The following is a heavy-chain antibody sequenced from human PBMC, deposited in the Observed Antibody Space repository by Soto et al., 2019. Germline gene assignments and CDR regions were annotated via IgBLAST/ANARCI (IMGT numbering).Heavy chain of an antibody. D-gene: IGHD3-16*01. CDR3: ARHLGGNHYYYGMDV. CDR1: GGTFSSYA. Sequence: QVQLVQSGAEVKKPGSSVKVSCKASGGTFSSYAISWVRQAPGQGLEWMGGNIPIFGTTDYAQRFQGRVTITADESTSTLYLELSSLRSEDTAVYYCARHLGGNHYYYGMDVWGQGTTVTVSS. J-gene: IGHJ6*02. CDR2: NIPIFGTT. V-gene: IGHV1-69*12.